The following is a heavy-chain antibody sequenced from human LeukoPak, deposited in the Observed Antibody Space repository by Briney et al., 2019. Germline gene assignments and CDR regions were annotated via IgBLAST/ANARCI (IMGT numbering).Heavy chain of an antibody. CDR3: AKDYDFWSGSYGLDY. CDR1: GFTFSSYG. V-gene: IGHV3-30*02. CDR2: IRYDGSNK. D-gene: IGHD3-3*01. J-gene: IGHJ4*02. Sequence: GGSLRLSCATSGFTFSSYGMHWVRQAPGKGLEWVAFIRYDGSNKYYADSVKGRFTISRDNSKNTLYLQMNSLRAEDTAVYYCAKDYDFWSGSYGLDYWGRGTLVTVSS.